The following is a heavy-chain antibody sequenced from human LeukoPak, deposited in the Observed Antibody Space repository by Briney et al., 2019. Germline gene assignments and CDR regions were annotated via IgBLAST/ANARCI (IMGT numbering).Heavy chain of an antibody. Sequence: GGSLRLSCAASGFIFEDHGMSWVRQAPGKGLEWVSGINWDGGSTGYADSVKGRFTISRDNAKNSLYLQMSSLRAEDTALFYCARVIAAAGPPYYYYYMDVWGKGTTVTVSS. CDR1: GFIFEDHG. V-gene: IGHV3-20*04. CDR3: ARVIAAAGPPYYYYYMDV. D-gene: IGHD6-13*01. CDR2: INWDGGST. J-gene: IGHJ6*03.